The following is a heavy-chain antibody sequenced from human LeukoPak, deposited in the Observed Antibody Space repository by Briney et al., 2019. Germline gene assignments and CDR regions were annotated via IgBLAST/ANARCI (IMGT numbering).Heavy chain of an antibody. CDR2: INSEWSVT. J-gene: IGHJ3*02. Sequence: GGALRLSCAASGFTFSGYWMYWGRQAPGKGLVLVSRINSEWSVTNYADSVKGRVTISRDNAKKTVYLQMSSLRAEDTAVYYCARPRTSSRGTDDFDIWGQGTMVTVSS. CDR3: ARPRTSSRGTDDFDI. V-gene: IGHV3-74*01. D-gene: IGHD1-1*01. CDR1: GFTFSGYW.